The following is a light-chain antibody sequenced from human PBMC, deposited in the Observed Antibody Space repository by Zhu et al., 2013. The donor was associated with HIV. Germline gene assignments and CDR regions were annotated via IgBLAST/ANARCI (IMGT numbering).Light chain of an antibody. CDR3: QVWDTSSDHRYV. Sequence: SYELTQPPSVSVAPGQTARINCGGDNIGGKSVYWYQQKPGQAPVLVIHDDSDRPSGIPERFSGSNSGNTATLTISRVEAGDEADYYCQVWDTSSDHRYVFGTGTKVTVL. V-gene: IGLV3-21*02. J-gene: IGLJ1*01. CDR2: DDS. CDR1: NIGGKS.